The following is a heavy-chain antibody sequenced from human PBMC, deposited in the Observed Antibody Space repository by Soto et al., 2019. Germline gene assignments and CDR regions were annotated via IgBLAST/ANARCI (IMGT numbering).Heavy chain of an antibody. CDR3: ATQAILYS. V-gene: IGHV1-24*01. J-gene: IGHJ4*02. CDR1: GYTLTELS. D-gene: IGHD1-26*01. CDR2: FDPEDGET. Sequence: ASVKVSCKVSGYTLTELSMHWVRQALGKGLEWMGGFDPEDGETIYAQKFQGRVTVTEDTSTDTAYMELSSLRSEDTAVYYCATQAILYSWGQGTLVTVSS.